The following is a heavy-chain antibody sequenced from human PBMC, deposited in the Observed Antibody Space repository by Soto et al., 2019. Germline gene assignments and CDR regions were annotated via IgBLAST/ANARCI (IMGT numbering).Heavy chain of an antibody. CDR1: GYSFTRYW. J-gene: IGHJ4*02. D-gene: IGHD5-18*01. V-gene: IGHV5-10-1*01. Sequence: GESLKISCKGSGYSFTRYWISWVRQMPGKGLEWMGRIDPSDSYTNYSPSFQGHVTISADKSISTAYLQWSSLKASDTAMYYCARQKHNVDTVDFDYWGQGTLVTVSS. CDR3: ARQKHNVDTVDFDY. CDR2: IDPSDSYT.